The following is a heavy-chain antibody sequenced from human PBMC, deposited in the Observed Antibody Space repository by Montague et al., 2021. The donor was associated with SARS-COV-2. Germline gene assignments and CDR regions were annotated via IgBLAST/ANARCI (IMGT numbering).Heavy chain of an antibody. CDR3: ASAYHDYGLDN. CDR1: GITFNRHG. J-gene: IGHJ4*02. D-gene: IGHD3-16*01. CDR2: IWYDGSKR. Sequence: SLRLSCAASGITFNRHGMHWVRQAPGKGLEWVAVIWYDGSKRLYSDSVRGRFTISRDNSKNTVYLQMNSLSVEDTAVYYCASAYHDYGLDNWGQGTLVTVSS. V-gene: IGHV3-33*01.